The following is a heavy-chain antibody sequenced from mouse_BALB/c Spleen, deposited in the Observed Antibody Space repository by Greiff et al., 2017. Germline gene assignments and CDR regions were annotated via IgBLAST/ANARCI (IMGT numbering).Heavy chain of an antibody. Sequence: QVQLQQPGAELVKPGASVKLSCKASGYTFTSYWMHWVKQRPGQGLEWIGEIDPSDSYTNYNQKFKGKATLTVDKSSSTAYMQLSSLTSEDSAVYYCARAWLLYAMDYWGQGTSVTVSS. CDR3: ARAWLLYAMDY. CDR1: GYTFTSYW. D-gene: IGHD2-3*01. CDR2: IDPSDSYT. V-gene: IGHV1-69*02. J-gene: IGHJ4*01.